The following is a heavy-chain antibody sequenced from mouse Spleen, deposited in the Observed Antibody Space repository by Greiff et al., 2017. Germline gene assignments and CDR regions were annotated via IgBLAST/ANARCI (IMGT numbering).Heavy chain of an antibody. J-gene: IGHJ3*01. CDR3: ARDGGTEVWFAY. Sequence: DVMLVESGGGLVKPGGSLKLSCAASGFTFSSYAMSWVRPTPEKRLEWVATISDGGSYTYYPDNVKGRFTISRDNAKNNLYLQMSHLKSEDTAMYYCARDGGTEVWFAYWGQGTLVTVSA. CDR2: ISDGGSYT. CDR1: GFTFSSYA. D-gene: IGHD3-3*01. V-gene: IGHV5-4*01.